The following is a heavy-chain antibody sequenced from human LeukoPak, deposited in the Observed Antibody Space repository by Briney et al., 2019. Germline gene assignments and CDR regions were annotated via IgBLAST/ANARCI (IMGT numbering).Heavy chain of an antibody. CDR3: IKQWLYLGAFDI. V-gene: IGHV3-74*01. CDR2: INTDGSST. J-gene: IGHJ3*02. D-gene: IGHD6-19*01. CDR1: GFTFSSYW. Sequence: GGPLRLSCAASGFTFSSYWMHWVRQAPGKGLVWVSRINTDGSSTSYADSVKGRFTISRDNAKNTLYLQMNSLRAEDTAVYYCIKQWLYLGAFDIWGQGTMVTVSS.